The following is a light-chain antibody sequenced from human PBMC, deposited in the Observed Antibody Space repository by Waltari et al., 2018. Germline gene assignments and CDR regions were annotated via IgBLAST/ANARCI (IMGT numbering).Light chain of an antibody. CDR1: SSDVGGYNY. CDR2: DVH. J-gene: IGLJ1*01. V-gene: IGLV2-14*03. Sequence: QSALTQPASMSGSPGQSITISCPGTSSDVGGYNYVSWYQQHPGKAPKLIIYDVHYRPSGVSNRFSGSKSGNTASLTISGLQADDEADYYCTSYITSSSTLYVFGTGTKVTVL. CDR3: TSYITSSSTLYV.